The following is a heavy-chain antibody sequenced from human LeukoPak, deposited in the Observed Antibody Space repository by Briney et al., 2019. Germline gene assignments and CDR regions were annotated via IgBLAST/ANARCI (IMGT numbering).Heavy chain of an antibody. J-gene: IGHJ4*02. D-gene: IGHD6-19*01. CDR2: KDYSGST. V-gene: IGHV4-59*12. CDR1: GGSISRYY. CDR3: ARDLRLSPYSGGWPLDY. Sequence: SETLSLTCTVSGGSISRYYWSWIRQPPGKGLEWIGYKDYSGSTNYNRSLKSRVTISVDTSKNQFSLKLSSVTAADTAVYYCARDLRLSPYSGGWPLDYWGQGTLVTVSS.